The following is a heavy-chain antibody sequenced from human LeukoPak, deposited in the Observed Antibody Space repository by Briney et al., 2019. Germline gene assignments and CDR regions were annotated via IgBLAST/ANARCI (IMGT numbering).Heavy chain of an antibody. V-gene: IGHV3-48*02. CDR2: ISSSSNTI. Sequence: GGSLRLSCATSGFPFSDAWMTWVRQAPGKGLEWVSYISSSSNTIYYADSVKGRFTISRDNAKNSLYLQMNSLRDEDTAVYYCARDILTKQAYSGYDNWGQGTLVTVSS. CDR1: GFPFSDAW. CDR3: ARDILTKQAYSGYDN. J-gene: IGHJ4*02. D-gene: IGHD5-12*01.